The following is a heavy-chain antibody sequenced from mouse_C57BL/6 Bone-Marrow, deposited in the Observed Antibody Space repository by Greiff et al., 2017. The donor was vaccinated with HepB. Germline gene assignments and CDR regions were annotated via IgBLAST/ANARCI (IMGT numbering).Heavy chain of an antibody. J-gene: IGHJ2*01. CDR2: IHPNSGST. D-gene: IGHD2-1*01. CDR3: ARFYGNYLFDY. V-gene: IGHV1-64*01. Sequence: QVQLQQPGAELVKPGASVKLSCKASGYTFTSYWMHWVKQRPGQGLEWIGMIHPNSGSTNYNEKFKSKATLTVDKSSSTAYMQLSSLTSEDSAVYYCARFYGNYLFDYWGQGTTLTVSS. CDR1: GYTFTSYW.